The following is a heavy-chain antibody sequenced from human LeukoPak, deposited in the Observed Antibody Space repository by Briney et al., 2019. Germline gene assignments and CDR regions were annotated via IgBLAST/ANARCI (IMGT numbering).Heavy chain of an antibody. CDR1: GFAFSSHA. CDR2: IDISGGST. V-gene: IGHV3-23*01. CDR3: ANEVRPNDY. J-gene: IGHJ4*02. Sequence: GGSLRLSCAASGFAFSSHAMCWVRQAPGKGLEWVSSIDISGGSTYYADSAEGRFTISRDNSKDTLYLQMNGLRVEDTALYYCANEVRPNDYWGQGTLVTVSS. D-gene: IGHD1-1*01.